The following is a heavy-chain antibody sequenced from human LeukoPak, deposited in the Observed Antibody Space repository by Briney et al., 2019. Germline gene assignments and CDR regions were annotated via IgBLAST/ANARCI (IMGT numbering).Heavy chain of an antibody. J-gene: IGHJ4*02. CDR2: ISWNSGSI. V-gene: IGHV3-9*01. D-gene: IGHD3-16*01. CDR1: GFTFDDYA. Sequence: GGSLRLSCAASGFTFDDYAMHWVRQAPGKGLEWVSGISWNSGSIGYADSVKGRFTISRDNSKDTLYLQMNSLRAEDTAVYYCAKGRNSGGVDYWGQGTLVTVSS. CDR3: AKGRNSGGVDY.